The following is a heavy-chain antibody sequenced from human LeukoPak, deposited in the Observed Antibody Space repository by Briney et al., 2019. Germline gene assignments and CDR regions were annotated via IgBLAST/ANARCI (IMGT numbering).Heavy chain of an antibody. Sequence: GGSLRLSFAASGFTFSSYWMHWVRQAPGKGLVWVSRINTDGSSTSYADSVKGRFTISRDNAKNTLYLQMNSLRAEDTAVYYCARDSGYPEYFQHWGQGTLVTVSS. CDR3: ARDSGYPEYFQH. D-gene: IGHD5-18*01. V-gene: IGHV3-74*01. J-gene: IGHJ1*01. CDR1: GFTFSSYW. CDR2: INTDGSST.